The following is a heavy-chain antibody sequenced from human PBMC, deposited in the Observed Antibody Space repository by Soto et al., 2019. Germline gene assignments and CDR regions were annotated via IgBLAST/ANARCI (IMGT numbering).Heavy chain of an antibody. CDR2: IKPGTSDI. V-gene: IGHV5-51*01. D-gene: IGHD3-16*01. Sequence: GESLKISCEGAGYKLGSAWIGRVRRKPGKGLEWMGIIKPGTSDIRYSPSFRGQVTISADEAANTAFLQWSSLKTSDTAIYYCARQISFVCDSWGQGTLVTVSS. CDR1: GYKLGSAW. J-gene: IGHJ4*02. CDR3: ARQISFVCDS.